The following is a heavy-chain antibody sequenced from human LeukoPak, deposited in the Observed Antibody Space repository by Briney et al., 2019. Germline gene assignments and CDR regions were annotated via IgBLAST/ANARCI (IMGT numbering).Heavy chain of an antibody. Sequence: SETLSLTCTVSSGSISTSNYYWGWVRQPPGKALEWNGNIFYSGSTYYSPSLKSRVTISLDTSRNQFSLKLNSVTAADTAVYYCATGAVDSGYESLDYWGQGTLVTVSS. CDR1: SGSISTSNYY. V-gene: IGHV4-39*07. J-gene: IGHJ4*02. CDR2: IFYSGST. CDR3: ATGAVDSGYESLDY. D-gene: IGHD5-12*01.